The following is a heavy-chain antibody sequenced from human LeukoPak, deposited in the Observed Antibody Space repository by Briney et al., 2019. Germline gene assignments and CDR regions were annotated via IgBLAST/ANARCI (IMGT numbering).Heavy chain of an antibody. J-gene: IGHJ4*02. V-gene: IGHV4-30-2*01. Sequence: SETLSLTCAVSGGSISSGGYSWSWIRQPPGKGLEWIGYIYHSGSTYYNPSLKSRVTISVDRSKNQFSLKLSSVTAADTAVYYCARGRAPSVVSCGGDCYSVTFDYWGQGTLVTVSS. CDR2: IYHSGST. CDR3: ARGRAPSVVSCGGDCYSVTFDY. CDR1: GGSISSGGYS. D-gene: IGHD2-21*02.